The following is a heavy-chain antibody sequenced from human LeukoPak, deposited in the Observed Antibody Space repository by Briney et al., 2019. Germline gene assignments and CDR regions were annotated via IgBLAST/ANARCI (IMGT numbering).Heavy chain of an antibody. CDR2: INPSAGDT. J-gene: IGHJ4*02. D-gene: IGHD5-24*01. CDR1: KYTFTTNY. Sequence: ASVKLSCKSSKYTFTTNYIHWVRQAPGHGLEWMGGINPSAGDTHYAQKFQGRVSMTRDTSTSTVYMQLSSLRSQDTAVYYCARHWGRNGYSYDFWGQGTLVTVSS. V-gene: IGHV1-46*01. CDR3: ARHWGRNGYSYDF.